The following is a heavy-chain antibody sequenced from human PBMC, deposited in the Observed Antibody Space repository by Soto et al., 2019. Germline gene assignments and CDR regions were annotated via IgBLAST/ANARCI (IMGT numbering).Heavy chain of an antibody. Sequence: ASVKVSCKASGYTFTNFDINWVRQAAGQGLEWMGWMSPNTGDTGYAPKFKGRVTMTRSTSMDTAYMELSGLGSEDTAVYYCARYIVSATSEGGLDYWGQGTQVTVSS. CDR2: MSPNTGDT. V-gene: IGHV1-8*01. D-gene: IGHD5-12*01. J-gene: IGHJ4*02. CDR1: GYTFTNFD. CDR3: ARYIVSATSEGGLDY.